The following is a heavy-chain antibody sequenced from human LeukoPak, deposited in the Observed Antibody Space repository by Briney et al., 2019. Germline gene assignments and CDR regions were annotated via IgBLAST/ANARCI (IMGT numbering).Heavy chain of an antibody. J-gene: IGHJ5*02. CDR2: IYYSGST. CDR3: ARVGSVGYDFWSGPKGNWFDP. D-gene: IGHD3-3*01. CDR1: GGSISSYC. Sequence: SETLSLTCTVSGGSISSYCWSWIRQPPGKGLEWIRYIYYSGSTNYNPSLKSRVTISVDTSKNQFSPKLSSVTAADTAVYYCARVGSVGYDFWSGPKGNWFDPWGQGTLVTVSS. V-gene: IGHV4-59*01.